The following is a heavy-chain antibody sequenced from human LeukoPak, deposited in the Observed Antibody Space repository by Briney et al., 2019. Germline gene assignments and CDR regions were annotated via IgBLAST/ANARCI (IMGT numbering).Heavy chain of an antibody. V-gene: IGHV4-59*08. J-gene: IGHJ4*02. CDR1: GGSMSSDY. Sequence: SETLSLTCSVSGGSMSSDYWSWIRQPPGKRLEWIGRMYGNGGTNYSPSLQSRVTMSVDTSTRRLSLRLNSVTAADTAVYYCARHLNAPSLPFDYWGQGTLVTVSS. D-gene: IGHD2-2*01. CDR2: MYGNGGT. CDR3: ARHLNAPSLPFDY.